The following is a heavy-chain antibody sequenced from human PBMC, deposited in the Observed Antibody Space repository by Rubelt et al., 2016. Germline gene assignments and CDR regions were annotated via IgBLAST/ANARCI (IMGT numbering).Heavy chain of an antibody. CDR2: ITSKSGKT. V-gene: IGHV3-9*01. Sequence: RGRSLRLSCAASGFSFDDYAMHWVRHAPGKGLEWVSGITSKSGKTDYADSVKGRFTISSDNAKNSLSLQMDSLSGEDTALYYCAKDATQGDFGDYGFDYWGQGTLVTVSS. D-gene: IGHD4-17*01. CDR3: AKDATQGDFGDYGFDY. J-gene: IGHJ4*02. CDR1: GFSFDDYA.